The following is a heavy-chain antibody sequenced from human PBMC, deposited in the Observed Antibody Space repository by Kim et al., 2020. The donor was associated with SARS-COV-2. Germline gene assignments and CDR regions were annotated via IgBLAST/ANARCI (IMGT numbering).Heavy chain of an antibody. CDR3: ARELERDGDPEFDS. Sequence: QSFQGRVTMTRDTSTNTAYMELTGLRSEDMAIYFCARELERDGDPEFDSWGQGTLVTVSS. J-gene: IGHJ4*02. D-gene: IGHD4-17*01. V-gene: IGHV1-8*01.